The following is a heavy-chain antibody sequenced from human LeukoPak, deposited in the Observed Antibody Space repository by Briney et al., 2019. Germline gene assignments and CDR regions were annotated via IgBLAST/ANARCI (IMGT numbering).Heavy chain of an antibody. D-gene: IGHD6-19*01. J-gene: IGHJ5*02. CDR3: ARQSRLGYNWFDP. CDR1: GGSISSSSYY. Sequence: SETLSLTCTVSGGSISSSSYYWGWLRQPPGKGLEWIGSIYYSGSTYYNPSLKSRVTISVDTSKNQFSLKLSSVTAADTAVYYCARQSRLGYNWFDPWGQGTLVTVSS. CDR2: IYYSGST. V-gene: IGHV4-39*01.